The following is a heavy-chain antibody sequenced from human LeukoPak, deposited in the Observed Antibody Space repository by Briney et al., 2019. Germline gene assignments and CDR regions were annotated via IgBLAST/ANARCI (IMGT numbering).Heavy chain of an antibody. CDR3: ARRASDSSGYVDY. Sequence: SETLSLTCTVSGGSISSSSYYWGWIRQPPGKGVEWIGSIYYSGSTYYNPSLKSRVTISVDTSKNQFSLKLSSVTAADTAVYYCARRASDSSGYVDYWGQGTLVTVSS. J-gene: IGHJ4*02. CDR1: GGSISSSSYY. V-gene: IGHV4-39*07. D-gene: IGHD3-22*01. CDR2: IYYSGST.